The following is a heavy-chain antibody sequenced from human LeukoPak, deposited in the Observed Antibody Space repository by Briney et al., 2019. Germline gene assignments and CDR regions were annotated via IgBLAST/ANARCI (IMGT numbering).Heavy chain of an antibody. CDR2: IYYSGST. CDR1: GGSISSSSFY. Sequence: SETLSLTCTVSGGSISSSSFYWGWIRQPPGKGLEWIGSIYYSGSTYYSPSLKSRVTISVDTSKNQFSLKLSSVTAADTAVYYCARANYYDSSVDYWGQGTLVTVSS. D-gene: IGHD3-22*01. V-gene: IGHV4-39*07. CDR3: ARANYYDSSVDY. J-gene: IGHJ4*02.